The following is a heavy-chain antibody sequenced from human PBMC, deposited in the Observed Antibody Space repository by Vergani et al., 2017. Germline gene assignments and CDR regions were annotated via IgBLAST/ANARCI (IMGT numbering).Heavy chain of an antibody. CDR1: GGSFSGYY. J-gene: IGHJ4*02. D-gene: IGHD1-26*01. CDR2: INHSGST. Sequence: QVQLQQWGAGLLKPSETLSLTCAVYGGSFSGYYWSWIRQPPGKGLEWIGEINHSGSTNYNPSLKSRVTISVDTSKNQFSLKLSSVTAADTAVDYCARGEVGSGSYFEDYFDYWGQGTLVTVSS. V-gene: IGHV4-34*01. CDR3: ARGEVGSGSYFEDYFDY.